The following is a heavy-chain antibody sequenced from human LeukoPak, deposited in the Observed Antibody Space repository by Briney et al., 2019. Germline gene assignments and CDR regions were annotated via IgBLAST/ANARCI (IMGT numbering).Heavy chain of an antibody. Sequence: PGGSLRLSCAASGYTFSAFAMTWVRQAPGKAPEWVSSITGGANSVFYADSVKGRFTFSRDNSKNTLYLQMNSLRAEDTAVYYCAEGAAAGKVDWFDPWGRGTLVTVSS. CDR2: ITGGANSV. CDR3: AEGAAAGKVDWFDP. D-gene: IGHD6-13*01. J-gene: IGHJ5*02. CDR1: GYTFSAFA. V-gene: IGHV3-23*01.